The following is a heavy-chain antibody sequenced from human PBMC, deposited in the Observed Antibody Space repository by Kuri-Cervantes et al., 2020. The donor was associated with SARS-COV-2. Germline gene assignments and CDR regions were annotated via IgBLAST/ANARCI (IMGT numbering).Heavy chain of an antibody. V-gene: IGHV4-61*10. CDR1: GVSVSGGTYY. J-gene: IGHJ4*02. D-gene: IGHD1-14*01. CDR2: LDTSGST. Sequence: SETLSLTCAVSGVSVSGGTYYWSWIRQPAGKGLEWIGHLDTSGSTTYNPSLKSRVTISVDTSKNQFSLKLSSVTAADTAVYYCARDSGGRETAGYFDYWGQGTLVTVSS. CDR3: ARDSGGRETAGYFDY.